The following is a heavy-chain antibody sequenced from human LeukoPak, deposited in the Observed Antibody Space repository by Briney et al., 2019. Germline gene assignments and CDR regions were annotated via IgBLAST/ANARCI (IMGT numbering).Heavy chain of an antibody. Sequence: SETLSLTCAVYGGSFSGYYWSWIRQPPGKGLEWIGEINHSGSTNYNPSLKSRVTISVDTSKNQFSLKLSSVTAADTAVYYCARGPPHYYGSGSYLPRYYYYYMDVWGKGTTVTVSS. D-gene: IGHD3-10*01. CDR1: GGSFSGYY. CDR3: ARGPPHYYGSGSYLPRYYYYYMDV. V-gene: IGHV4-34*01. J-gene: IGHJ6*03. CDR2: INHSGST.